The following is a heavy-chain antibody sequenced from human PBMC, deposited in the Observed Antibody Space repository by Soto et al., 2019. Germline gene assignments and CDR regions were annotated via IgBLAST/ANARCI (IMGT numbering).Heavy chain of an antibody. D-gene: IGHD3-3*01. CDR1: GGSISSGDYY. CDR2: IYYSGST. Sequence: SSETLSLTCTVSGGSISSGDYYWSWIRQPPGKGLEWIGYIYYSGSTYYNPSLKSRVTISVDTSKNQFSLKLSSVTAADTAVYYCARGTGYYDFWSGGYYFDYWGQGTLVTVSS. V-gene: IGHV4-30-4*01. CDR3: ARGTGYYDFWSGGYYFDY. J-gene: IGHJ4*02.